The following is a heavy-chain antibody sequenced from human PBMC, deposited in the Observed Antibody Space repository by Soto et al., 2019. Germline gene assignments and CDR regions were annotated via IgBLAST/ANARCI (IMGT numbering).Heavy chain of an antibody. Sequence: QVQLVQSGAEVKKPGASVKVSCKASGYTFNSHDINWVRQATGQGLEWMGWMNPNSGNTGYAQKFRGRVTVTRNTSISTAYMELSSLRSEDTAVYYCVSGRFCSGGSCYPFDYWGQGTLVTVSS. D-gene: IGHD2-15*01. CDR1: GYTFNSHD. CDR2: MNPNSGNT. CDR3: VSGRFCSGGSCYPFDY. V-gene: IGHV1-8*01. J-gene: IGHJ4*02.